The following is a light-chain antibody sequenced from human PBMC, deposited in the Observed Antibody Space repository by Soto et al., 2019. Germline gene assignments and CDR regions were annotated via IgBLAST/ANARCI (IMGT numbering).Light chain of an antibody. Sequence: QSVLNQPASVSGSPGQAITISCTGTSSDVGGYNYVSWYQQHPGKAPKLMIYDVNNRPSGVSNRFSGSKSGNTASLTISGLQAEDESDYYCSSYTSSSTLPYVFGTGTKVTVL. CDR2: DVN. CDR1: SSDVGGYNY. V-gene: IGLV2-14*01. CDR3: SSYTSSSTLPYV. J-gene: IGLJ1*01.